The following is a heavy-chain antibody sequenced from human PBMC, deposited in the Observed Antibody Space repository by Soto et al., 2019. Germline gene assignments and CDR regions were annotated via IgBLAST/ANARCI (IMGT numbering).Heavy chain of an antibody. J-gene: IGHJ4*02. CDR2: IYYSGST. D-gene: IGHD2-21*02. CDR1: GGSISGTTYY. Sequence: QLQLQESGPGLVKPSETLSLTCTASGGSISGTTYYWGWIRQPPGKGLEWIGYIYYSGSTYYNPSLKSRVTISVDPSKNQFSLKLNSVTAADTAIYYCAKTGGCGGDCYSFASWGQGTLVTVSS. CDR3: AKTGGCGGDCYSFAS. V-gene: IGHV4-39*01.